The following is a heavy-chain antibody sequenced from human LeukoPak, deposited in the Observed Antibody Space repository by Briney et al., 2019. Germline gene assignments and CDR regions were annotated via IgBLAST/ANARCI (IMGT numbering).Heavy chain of an antibody. Sequence: GGSLRLSCAASGFTFSSYAMSWVRQAPGKGLEWVAKIKQDGSEKYYVDSVKGRFTISRDNAKNSLYLQVNSLRAEDTAVYYCARALGRLQPYFYHYGMDVWGQGTTVTVSS. CDR3: ARALGRLQPYFYHYGMDV. CDR2: IKQDGSEK. CDR1: GFTFSSYA. V-gene: IGHV3-7*01. J-gene: IGHJ6*02. D-gene: IGHD5-24*01.